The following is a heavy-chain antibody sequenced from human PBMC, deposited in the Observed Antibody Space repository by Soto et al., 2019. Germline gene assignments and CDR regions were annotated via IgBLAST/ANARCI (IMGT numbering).Heavy chain of an antibody. CDR1: GYTFTSYG. V-gene: IGHV1-18*01. D-gene: IGHD6-19*01. CDR3: ARDLAVGLVDY. Sequence: QVQLVQSGAEVKKPGASVKVSCKASGYTFTSYGISWVRQAPGQGLEWMGRISAYNGNTKYAQKLQGRVTMTTDTSTSTAYTEVRSLRSDYTAVYYCARDLAVGLVDYWGQGTLVTVSS. J-gene: IGHJ4*02. CDR2: ISAYNGNT.